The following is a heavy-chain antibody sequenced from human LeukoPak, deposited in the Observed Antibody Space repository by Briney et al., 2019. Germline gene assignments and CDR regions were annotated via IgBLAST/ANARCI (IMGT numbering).Heavy chain of an antibody. CDR2: INAGHGNT. J-gene: IGHJ6*03. Sequence: SVKVSCKASGYTFTSYAMHWVRPAPGQRLEWMGWINAGHGNTKYSQEFQGRVTITRDTSANTAYMELSSLRSEGMAVYYCARDGVAGTGYYYYMDVWGKGTTVTVSS. CDR3: ARDGVAGTGYYYYMDV. V-gene: IGHV1-3*03. CDR1: GYTFTSYA. D-gene: IGHD6-19*01.